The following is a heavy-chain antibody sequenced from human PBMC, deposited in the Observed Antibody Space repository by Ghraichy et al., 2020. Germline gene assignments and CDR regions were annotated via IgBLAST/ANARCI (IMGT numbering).Heavy chain of an antibody. D-gene: IGHD6-6*01. CDR2: IKSKIDGGTT. J-gene: IGHJ4*02. Sequence: GESLNISCAASGFIFSNAWMGWVRQAPGRGLEWVGRIKSKIDGGTTDYGAPVKGRFTISTDDSKNTMYLQMNSLKTEDTGVYYCTTDRGIAVRPLFDFWGQGTLVTVSS. V-gene: IGHV3-15*01. CDR3: TTDRGIAVRPLFDF. CDR1: GFIFSNAW.